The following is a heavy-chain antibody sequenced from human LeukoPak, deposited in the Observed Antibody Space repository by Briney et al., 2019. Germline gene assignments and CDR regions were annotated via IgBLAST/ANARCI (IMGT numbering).Heavy chain of an antibody. CDR1: GFTFSSYA. CDR2: ISGSGGST. CDR3: AKSSTGQWLIDY. D-gene: IGHD6-19*01. Sequence: AGGSLRLSCAASGFTFSSYAMSWVRQAPGKGLEWVSAISGSGGSTYYADSVKGRFTISRDNSKNTLYLHMNSLRAEDTAVYYCAKSSTGQWLIDYWGQGTLVTVSS. V-gene: IGHV3-23*01. J-gene: IGHJ4*02.